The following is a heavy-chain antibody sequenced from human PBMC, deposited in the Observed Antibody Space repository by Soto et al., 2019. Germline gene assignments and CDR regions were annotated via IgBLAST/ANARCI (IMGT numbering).Heavy chain of an antibody. V-gene: IGHV3-33*01. Sequence: QVQLVESGGGVVQPGRSLRLSCAASGFTFRSYGMHWVRQAPGKGLEWVAVIWYDGGNKHYADSVKGRFTISRDNSKNTLYLQMKSLGAEDTAVYYGARVTYSSSAAPFRYYGMDVWGQGTTVTVSS. CDR3: ARVTYSSSAAPFRYYGMDV. CDR2: IWYDGGNK. J-gene: IGHJ6*02. D-gene: IGHD6-6*01. CDR1: GFTFRSYG.